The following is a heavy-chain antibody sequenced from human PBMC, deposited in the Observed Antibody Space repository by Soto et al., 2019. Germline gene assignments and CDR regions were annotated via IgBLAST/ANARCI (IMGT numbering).Heavy chain of an antibody. D-gene: IGHD5-12*01. J-gene: IGHJ3*02. CDR2: ISGSGGST. Sequence: XGSLILSGAASGFTFSSYAMSLVRQAPGKGLEWVSAISGSGGSTYYADSVKGRFTISRDNSKNTLYLQMNSLRAEDTAVYYCASDHGSTDAFDIWGQGTMVTVSS. V-gene: IGHV3-23*01. CDR3: ASDHGSTDAFDI. CDR1: GFTFSSYA.